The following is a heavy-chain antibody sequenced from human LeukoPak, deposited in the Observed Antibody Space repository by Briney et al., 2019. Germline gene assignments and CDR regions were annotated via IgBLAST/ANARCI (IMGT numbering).Heavy chain of an antibody. Sequence: ASLKVSCKASGYTFSDYYMHWVRQTPGQGLEWMGWINPNSGDTHYAQMFQGRVTMTRDTSINAAYMELRRLRSDDTAVYYCAKSAQYSSAWFTGSFDYWGQGTLVTVSS. CDR1: GYTFSDYY. CDR3: AKSAQYSSAWFTGSFDY. CDR2: INPNSGDT. V-gene: IGHV1-2*02. J-gene: IGHJ4*02. D-gene: IGHD6-13*01.